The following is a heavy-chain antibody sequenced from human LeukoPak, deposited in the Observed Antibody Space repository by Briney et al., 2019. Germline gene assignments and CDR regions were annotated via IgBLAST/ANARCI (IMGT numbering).Heavy chain of an antibody. V-gene: IGHV3-33*08. D-gene: IGHD4-17*01. CDR2: IWYNGSNK. CDR1: GFTFSRYE. CDR3: SRGGYGDYNNWFDP. J-gene: IGHJ5*02. Sequence: PGGSLRLSCAASGFTFSRYEMNWVRQAPGKGLEWVADIWYNGSNKYYAESVKGRFTISRDNSRNTLYLQMNSLRAEDTAVYYCSRGGYGDYNNWFDPWGQGTLVIVSS.